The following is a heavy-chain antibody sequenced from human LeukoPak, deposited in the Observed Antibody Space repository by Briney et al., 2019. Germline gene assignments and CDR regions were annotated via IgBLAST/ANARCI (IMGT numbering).Heavy chain of an antibody. CDR3: AKVLYSSGWCFDY. J-gene: IGHJ4*02. CDR1: GFTFDDYA. Sequence: GGSLRLSCAASGFTFDDYAMHWVRQAPGRGLEWVSGISWNSGSIGYADSVKGRFTISRDNAKNSLYLQMNTLRAEDTALYYCAKVLYSSGWCFDYWGQGTLATVSS. CDR2: ISWNSGSI. V-gene: IGHV3-9*01. D-gene: IGHD6-19*01.